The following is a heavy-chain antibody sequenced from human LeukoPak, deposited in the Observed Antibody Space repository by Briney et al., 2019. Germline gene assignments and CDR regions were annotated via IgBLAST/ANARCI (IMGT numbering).Heavy chain of an antibody. J-gene: IGHJ6*02. Sequence: GESLKISWKGSGYSFTSYWFGWVPQMPGKGLGGIGIIYPGDSDTRYSPSIHGQVTFSADKSISTAYLKWSSLKASDTAMYYCPRGMVGGVIRDGMYVWGQGTTVIVSS. CDR3: PRGMVGGVIRDGMYV. CDR2: IYPGDSDT. CDR1: GYSFTSYW. D-gene: IGHD3-10*01. V-gene: IGHV5-51*01.